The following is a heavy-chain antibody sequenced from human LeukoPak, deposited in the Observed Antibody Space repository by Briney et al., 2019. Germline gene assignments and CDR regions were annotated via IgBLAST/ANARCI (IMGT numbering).Heavy chain of an antibody. CDR2: VYPGDSDT. J-gene: IGHJ4*02. CDR3: ARQGGH. Sequence: GESLKISCKTSGYTFSNYWIGWVRQMPGKGLEWMGIVYPGDSDTRYSPSFQGQVTISADKSINTAYLRWSSLKASDTAMYYCARQGGHWGQGTLVTVSS. CDR1: GYTFSNYW. V-gene: IGHV5-51*01. D-gene: IGHD2-15*01.